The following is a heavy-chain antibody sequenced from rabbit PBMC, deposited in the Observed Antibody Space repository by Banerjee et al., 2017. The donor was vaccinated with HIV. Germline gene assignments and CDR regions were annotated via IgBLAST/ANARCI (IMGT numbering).Heavy chain of an antibody. CDR1: EFDLSSYW. D-gene: IGHD4-1*01. J-gene: IGHJ6*01. V-gene: IGHV1S43*01. CDR3: ARDLAGVMGWNFGL. Sequence: QQQLEESGGGLVQPGGSLTLTCKASEFDLSSYWMCWVRQAPGKGLEWIACIYAGASGSAYYASWVNGRFTISRSTTLNTVDLKMTSLTAADTATYFCARDLAGVMGWNFGLWGPGTLVTVS. CDR2: IYAGASGSA.